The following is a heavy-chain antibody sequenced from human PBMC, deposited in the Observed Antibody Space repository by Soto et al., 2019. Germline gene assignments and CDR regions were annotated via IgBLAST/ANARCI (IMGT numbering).Heavy chain of an antibody. CDR2: INPNSGGT. J-gene: IGHJ6*02. CDR3: VILYLNKPYYYYGMDV. CDR1: GYTFTGYY. V-gene: IGHV1-2*02. Sequence: ASVKVSCKASGYTFTGYYMHWVRQAPGQGLEWMGWINPNSGGTNYAQKFQGRVTMTRDTSISTAYMELSRLRSDDTAVYYCVILYLNKPYYYYGMDVWGQGTTVTVSS.